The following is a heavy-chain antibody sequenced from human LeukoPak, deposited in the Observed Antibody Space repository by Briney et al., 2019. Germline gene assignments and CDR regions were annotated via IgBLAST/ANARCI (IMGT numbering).Heavy chain of an antibody. Sequence: GGSLRLSCAVSGFTFSSYWMSWVRQAPGKGLEWVANIKQDGSEKYYVDSVKGRFTISRDNAKNSLYLQMNSLRAEDTAVYYCARESSGFDAFDIWGQGTMVTVSS. CDR1: GFTFSSYW. D-gene: IGHD6-19*01. J-gene: IGHJ3*02. CDR2: IKQDGSEK. CDR3: ARESSGFDAFDI. V-gene: IGHV3-7*01.